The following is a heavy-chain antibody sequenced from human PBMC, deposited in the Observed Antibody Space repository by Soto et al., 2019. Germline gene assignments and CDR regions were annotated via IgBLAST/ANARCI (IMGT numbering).Heavy chain of an antibody. V-gene: IGHV4-59*01. Sequence: SETLSLTCTVSGGSMSGYFWSWIRQPPGKGLEWIGYILNSGSTNYNPSLQSRVTISLDTSKNLFSLSLSSVTAADTAVYYCARTNAFDIWGQGTMVTVSS. J-gene: IGHJ3*02. CDR1: GGSMSGYF. CDR3: ARTNAFDI. CDR2: ILNSGST.